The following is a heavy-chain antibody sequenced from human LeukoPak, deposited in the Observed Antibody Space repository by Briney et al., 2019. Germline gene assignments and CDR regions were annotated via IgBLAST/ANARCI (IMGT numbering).Heavy chain of an antibody. Sequence: GASVKVSCKASGYTFTGYYMHWVRQAPGQGLEWMGWINPNSGGTNYAQKFQGRVTMTRDTSISTAYMELSRLRSDDTAVYYCARAGYSYGYRFDYWGQGTLVTVSS. V-gene: IGHV1-2*02. CDR2: INPNSGGT. CDR1: GYTFTGYY. CDR3: ARAGYSYGYRFDY. J-gene: IGHJ4*02. D-gene: IGHD5-18*01.